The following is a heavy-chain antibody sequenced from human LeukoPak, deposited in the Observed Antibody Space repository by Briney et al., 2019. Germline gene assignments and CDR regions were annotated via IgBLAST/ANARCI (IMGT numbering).Heavy chain of an antibody. V-gene: IGHV5-51*01. CDR2: IYPGDSDT. CDR1: GYSFTNYW. Sequence: GESLKISCKGSGYSFTNYWIGWVRQMPGKGLEWMGIIYPGDSDTRYSPSFQGQVTISADKSINTAYLQWRSLKASDTAMYYCARHTDHYYMDVWGKGTTVTVSS. CDR3: ARHTDHYYMDV. J-gene: IGHJ6*03. D-gene: IGHD2-8*02.